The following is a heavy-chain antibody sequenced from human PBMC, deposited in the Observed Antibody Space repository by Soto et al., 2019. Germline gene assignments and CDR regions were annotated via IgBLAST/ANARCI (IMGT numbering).Heavy chain of an antibody. Sequence: PSETLSLTCTVSGGSISSGGYYWSWIRQHPGKGLEWIGYIYYSGSTYYNPSLKSRVTISVDTSKNQFSLKLSSVTAADTAVYYCARKTREGPYYYYGMDVWGQGTTVTVS. CDR2: IYYSGST. CDR3: ARKTREGPYYYYGMDV. J-gene: IGHJ6*02. V-gene: IGHV4-31*03. D-gene: IGHD1-26*01. CDR1: GGSISSGGYY.